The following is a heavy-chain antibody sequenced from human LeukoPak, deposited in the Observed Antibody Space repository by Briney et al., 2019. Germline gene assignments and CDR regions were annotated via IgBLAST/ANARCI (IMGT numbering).Heavy chain of an antibody. CDR3: ARDRTVTLSPYYFDY. CDR2: ISSTSTYI. J-gene: IGHJ4*02. V-gene: IGHV3-21*01. Sequence: GGSLRLSCAASGFTFSSYSINWVRQAPGKGLEWVSSISSTSTYIYYADSVKGGFTISRDNAKNSLYLQMNSLRAEDTAVYYCARDRTVTLSPYYFDYWGQGTLVTVSS. D-gene: IGHD4-11*01. CDR1: GFTFSSYS.